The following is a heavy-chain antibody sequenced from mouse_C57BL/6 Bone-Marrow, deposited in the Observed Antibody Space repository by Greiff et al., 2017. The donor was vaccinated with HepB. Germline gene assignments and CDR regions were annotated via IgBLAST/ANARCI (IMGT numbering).Heavy chain of an antibody. CDR2: ISSGSSTI. V-gene: IGHV5-17*01. D-gene: IGHD2-4*01. CDR1: GFTFSDYG. Sequence: EVHLVESGGGLVKPGGSLKLSCAASGFTFSDYGMHWVRQAPEKGLEWVAYISSGSSTIYYADTVKGRFTISRDNDKNTLFLQLTSLRSEDTAMYYCATTMMRGAWFAYWGQGTLVTVSA. J-gene: IGHJ3*01. CDR3: ATTMMRGAWFAY.